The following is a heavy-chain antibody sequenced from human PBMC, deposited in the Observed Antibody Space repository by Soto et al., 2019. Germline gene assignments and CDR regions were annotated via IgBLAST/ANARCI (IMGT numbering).Heavy chain of an antibody. CDR2: IYYSGST. Sequence: QLQLQESGPGLVKPSETLSLTCTVSGGSISSSSYYWGWIRQPPGKGLEWIGSIYYSGSTYYNPSLKSRVTITVDTSKNQFILKLSSVTAADTAVYYCVGSRYHHFWFDPWGQGTLVTVSS. CDR3: VGSRYHHFWFDP. J-gene: IGHJ5*02. CDR1: GGSISSSSYY. V-gene: IGHV4-39*01. D-gene: IGHD5-18*01.